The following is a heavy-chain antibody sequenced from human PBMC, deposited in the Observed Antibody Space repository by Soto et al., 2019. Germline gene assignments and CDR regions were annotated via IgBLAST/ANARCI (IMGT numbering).Heavy chain of an antibody. Sequence: QMQLVQSGPEVKKPGSSVKVSCKAPGFTCTSSALHWVRHARGQRLEGIGWIVVGSGNTNYAQKFQERVTITRDMSTSTAYMELSSRRSEETAVYYCAADRGWNGLWGQGTLVTVSS. CDR3: AADRGWNGL. J-gene: IGHJ4*02. CDR2: IVVGSGNT. V-gene: IGHV1-58*01. CDR1: GFTCTSSA. D-gene: IGHD1-1*01.